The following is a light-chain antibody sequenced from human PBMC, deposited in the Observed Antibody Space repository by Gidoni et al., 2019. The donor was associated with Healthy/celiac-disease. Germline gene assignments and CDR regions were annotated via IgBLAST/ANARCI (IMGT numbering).Light chain of an antibody. CDR1: QSVSSSY. CDR3: QQYGSSRWT. J-gene: IGKJ1*01. Sequence: IVFTQSPGTLSLSPGERATLSCRASQSVSSSYLDWYQQKPGQAPRLLIYGASSRATGIPDRFSGSGSGTDFTLTISRLDPEDFAVYYCQQYGSSRWTFGQXTKVEIK. CDR2: GAS. V-gene: IGKV3-20*01.